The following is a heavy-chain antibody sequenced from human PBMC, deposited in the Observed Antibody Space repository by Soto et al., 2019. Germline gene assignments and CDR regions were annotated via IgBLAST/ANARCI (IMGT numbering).Heavy chain of an antibody. CDR3: AKYGMDV. CDR2: IRNSGDST. J-gene: IGHJ6*02. V-gene: IGHV3-23*01. Sequence: GGSLRLSCAASGFTFGSYAMTWVRQAPGKGLEWVADIRNSGDSTYYTDPVKGRFTISRDNSKNTLYLQMNSLRAEDTAVYYCAKYGMDVWGQGTTVTVSS. CDR1: GFTFGSYA.